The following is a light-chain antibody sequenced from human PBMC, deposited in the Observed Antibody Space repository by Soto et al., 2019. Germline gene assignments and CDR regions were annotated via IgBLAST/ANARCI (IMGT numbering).Light chain of an antibody. CDR1: QSVTGK. Sequence: EIVMTQSPATLSVSPGERVTLSCRASQSVTGKLAWYQQKPGQSPRLLIYDTSTRATGVPARFSGSGSGTDFALTINSLQSEDFAVYYCQHFNRWPPMYTFGQGTKLEIK. CDR3: QHFNRWPPMYT. CDR2: DTS. J-gene: IGKJ2*01. V-gene: IGKV3-15*01.